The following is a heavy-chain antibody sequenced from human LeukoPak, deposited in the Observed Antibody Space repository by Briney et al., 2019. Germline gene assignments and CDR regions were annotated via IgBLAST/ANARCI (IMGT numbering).Heavy chain of an antibody. CDR2: INHSGST. V-gene: IGHV4-34*01. CDR3: AGQLLGAFDI. CDR1: GGSFSGYY. D-gene: IGHD2-2*01. J-gene: IGHJ3*02. Sequence: SSETLSLTCAVYGGSFSGYYWSWIRQPPGKGLEWIGEINHSGSTNYNPSLKSRVTISVDTSKNQFSLKLSSVTAADTAVYYCAGQLLGAFDIWGQGTMVTVSS.